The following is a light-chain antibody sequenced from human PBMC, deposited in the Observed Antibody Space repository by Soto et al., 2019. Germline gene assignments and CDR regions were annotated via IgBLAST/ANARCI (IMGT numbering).Light chain of an antibody. CDR3: SSYTTSSTRV. V-gene: IGLV2-14*01. Sequence: QAVVTQPASVSGSPGQSIAISCTGSSSDIGIYKYVSWYQQHPGKVPKLIIYEVTHRPSGVSNLFSASKSANTAPLTISRLQAEDEADYYSSSYTTSSTRVFGPGTKLTVL. CDR2: EVT. CDR1: SSDIGIYKY. J-gene: IGLJ1*01.